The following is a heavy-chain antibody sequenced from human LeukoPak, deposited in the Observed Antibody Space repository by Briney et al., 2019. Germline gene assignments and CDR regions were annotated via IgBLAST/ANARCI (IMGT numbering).Heavy chain of an antibody. Sequence: ASVKVSCKASGYTFRSYGISWVRRAPGQGLEWVGWINAYNGHTTYAHKLQGRVTMTTDTSTNVVHMEVKNLRSDEPAVYYCARVIEGSSTTRGYFDLWGRGTMVIVSS. V-gene: IGHV1-18*01. D-gene: IGHD2-2*01. CDR2: INAYNGHT. J-gene: IGHJ2*01. CDR3: ARVIEGSSTTRGYFDL. CDR1: GYTFRSYG.